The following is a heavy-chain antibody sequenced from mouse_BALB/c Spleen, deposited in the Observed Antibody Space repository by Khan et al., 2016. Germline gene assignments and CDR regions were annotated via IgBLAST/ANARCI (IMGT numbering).Heavy chain of an antibody. D-gene: IGHD2-1*01. CDR3: ATYGNYEGFAY. CDR1: GYSITSGYY. CDR2: ISYDGSN. V-gene: IGHV3-6*02. J-gene: IGHJ3*01. Sequence: VQLKQSGPGLVKPSQSLSLTCSVTGYSITSGYYWNWIRQFPGNKLEWMGYISYDGSNNYNPSLKNRLSITRDTSKNQFFLKLNSVTTEDTATXYCATYGNYEGFAYWGQGTLVTVSA.